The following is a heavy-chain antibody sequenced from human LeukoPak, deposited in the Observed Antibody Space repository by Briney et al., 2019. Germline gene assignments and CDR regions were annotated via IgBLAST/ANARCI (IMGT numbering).Heavy chain of an antibody. D-gene: IGHD3-9*01. CDR3: ASTLYYDILTGYYSLSAAFDI. CDR2: IYHSGAA. V-gene: IGHV4-30-4*07. J-gene: IGHJ3*02. CDR1: GDSISSDGHS. Sequence: SETLSLTCGVSGDSISSDGHSWSWIRQPPGKGLEWVGYIYHSGAAYHNPSLKSRLALSVDTSNNQFSLRLRSVTAADTAVYYCASTLYYDILTGYYSLSAAFDIWGQGTMVTVSS.